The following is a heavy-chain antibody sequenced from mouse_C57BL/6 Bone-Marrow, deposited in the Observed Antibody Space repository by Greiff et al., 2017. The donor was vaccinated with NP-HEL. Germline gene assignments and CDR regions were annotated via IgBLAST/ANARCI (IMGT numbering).Heavy chain of an antibody. CDR1: GFSLTSYG. CDR2: IWRGGST. Sequence: QVQLKESGPGLVQPSQSLSITCTVSGFSLTSYGVHWVRQSPGKGLEWLGVIWRGGSTDYNAAFMSRLSITKDNSKSQVFFKMNSLQADDTAIYYCAKNGLLRDWYFDVWGTGTTVTVSS. CDR3: AKNGLLRDWYFDV. V-gene: IGHV2-5*01. D-gene: IGHD1-1*01. J-gene: IGHJ1*03.